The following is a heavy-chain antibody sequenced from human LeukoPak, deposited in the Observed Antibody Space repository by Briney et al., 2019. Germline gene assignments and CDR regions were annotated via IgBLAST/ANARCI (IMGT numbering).Heavy chain of an antibody. Sequence: SQTLSLTCAVSGDSVSSNSVTWNWIRQSPSRGLEWLGRTYYRSTWYSDYAVSVRGRITVNPDTSKNQFSLHLNSVTPEDTAVYYCARRLTQYDCFDPWGQGILVTVSS. CDR2: TYYRSTWYS. J-gene: IGHJ5*02. CDR3: ARRLTQYDCFDP. CDR1: GDSVSSNSVT. V-gene: IGHV6-1*01. D-gene: IGHD2-2*01.